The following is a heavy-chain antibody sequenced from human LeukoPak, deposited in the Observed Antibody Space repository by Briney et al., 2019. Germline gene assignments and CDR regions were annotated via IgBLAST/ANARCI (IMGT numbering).Heavy chain of an antibody. V-gene: IGHV3-74*01. CDR3: AKGGSYPIDY. CDR2: INSDGSST. Sequence: QPGGSLRLSCAASGFTFSSYWMHWVCQAPGKGLVWVSRINSDGSSTSYADSVEGQFTISRDNAKNTLYLQMNSLRAEDTAVYYCAKGGSYPIDYWGQGALVTVSS. CDR1: GFTFSSYW. D-gene: IGHD1-26*01. J-gene: IGHJ4*02.